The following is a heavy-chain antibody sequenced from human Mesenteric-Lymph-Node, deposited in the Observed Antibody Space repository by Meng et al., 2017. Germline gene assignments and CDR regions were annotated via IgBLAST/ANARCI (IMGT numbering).Heavy chain of an antibody. J-gene: IGHJ5*02. D-gene: IGHD4-11*01. V-gene: IGHV3-30*04. CDR2: ISYDGSNK. CDR1: GFTFSSYA. CDR3: ARENDYSNYAGTGGIDP. Sequence: GGSLRLSCAASGFTFSSYAMHWVRQAPGKGLEWVAVISYDGSNKYYADSVKGRFTISRDNSKNTLYLQMNSLRAEDTAVYYCARENDYSNYAGTGGIDPWGQGTLVTVSS.